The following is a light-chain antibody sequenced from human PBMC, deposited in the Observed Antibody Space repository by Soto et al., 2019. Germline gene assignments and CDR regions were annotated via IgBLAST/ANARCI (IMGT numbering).Light chain of an antibody. CDR1: QSVSSSY. Sequence: EIVLTQSPGTLALSPGERATLSCRASQSVSSSYLHWYQQKPGQAPRLLIYGASSRATGIPDRFSGSGSGTDFTLTISRLEPEDVAVYYCQQYGSSSYTLGQGTKLEIK. CDR3: QQYGSSSYT. CDR2: GAS. V-gene: IGKV3-20*01. J-gene: IGKJ2*01.